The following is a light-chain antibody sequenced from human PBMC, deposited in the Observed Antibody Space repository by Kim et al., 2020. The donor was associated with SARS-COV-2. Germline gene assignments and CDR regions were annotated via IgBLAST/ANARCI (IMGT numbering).Light chain of an antibody. CDR2: KAS. CDR1: QNINTW. V-gene: IGKV1-5*03. J-gene: IGKJ2*03. CDR3: QQYDSLSS. Sequence: RSASVGDRVTITCRASQNINTWLAWYQQKPGRAPKLLIYKASTLENGVPSRFSGSGSGTEFTLTINSLQPDDSATYYCQQYDSLSSFGQGTKLEI.